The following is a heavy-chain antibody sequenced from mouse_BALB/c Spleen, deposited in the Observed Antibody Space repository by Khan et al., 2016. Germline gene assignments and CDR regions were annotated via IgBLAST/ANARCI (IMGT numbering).Heavy chain of an antibody. CDR3: ARDRWDGVDY. V-gene: IGHV7-3*02. J-gene: IGHJ2*01. CDR1: GFTFTDYY. CDR2: IRNKANGYTT. D-gene: IGHD4-1*01. Sequence: EVELVESGGGLVQPGGSLRLSCATSGFTFTDYYMSWVRQPPGKALEWLGFIRNKANGYTTEYSASMKGRFTISRDNSQSILYLQMNTLRAEDSATYYCARDRWDGVDYCCQGTTLTVSS.